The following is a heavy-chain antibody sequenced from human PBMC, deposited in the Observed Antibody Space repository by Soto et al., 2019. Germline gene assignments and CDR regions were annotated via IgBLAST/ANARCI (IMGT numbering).Heavy chain of an antibody. D-gene: IGHD3-9*01. CDR2: IVVGSGNT. CDR1: GFTFTSSA. J-gene: IGHJ4*01. V-gene: IGHV1-58*01. CDR3: AADPVYYDILTGYYSYYFDY. Sequence: ASVKVSCKASGFTFTSSAVQWVRQARGQRLEWIGWIVVGSGNTNYAQKFQERVTITRDMSTSTAYMELSSLRSEDTAVYYCAADPVYYDILTGYYSYYFDYWG.